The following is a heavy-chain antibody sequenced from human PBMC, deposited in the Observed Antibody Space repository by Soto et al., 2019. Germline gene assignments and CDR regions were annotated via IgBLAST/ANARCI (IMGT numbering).Heavy chain of an antibody. V-gene: IGHV4-59*01. Sequence: QVQLQESGPGLVKPSETMSLTCTISGDSINNYFWNWIRQTPGKGLEWIGYISYSGSTSYNPSLQSRVTISSDTSKNHFSLKLRSVTAADTAVYYCARARQRDTGRGLDVWGQGTTVTVSS. CDR2: ISYSGST. CDR3: ARARQRDTGRGLDV. CDR1: GDSINNYF. D-gene: IGHD5-18*01. J-gene: IGHJ6*02.